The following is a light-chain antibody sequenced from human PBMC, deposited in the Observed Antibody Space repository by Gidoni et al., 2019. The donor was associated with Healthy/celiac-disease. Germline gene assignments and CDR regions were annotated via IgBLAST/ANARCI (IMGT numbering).Light chain of an antibody. CDR3: QQSYSTLWT. CDR1: RSISSY. V-gene: IGKV1-39*01. Sequence: DIQLTQSPSSLSASVGDRVTITCRASRSISSYLNWYQQKPGKAPKLLSYAASSLQSWVASRCSGSGSGTDFTRTISSLQPEDFATYYCQQSYSTLWTFGQGTKVEIK. CDR2: AAS. J-gene: IGKJ1*01.